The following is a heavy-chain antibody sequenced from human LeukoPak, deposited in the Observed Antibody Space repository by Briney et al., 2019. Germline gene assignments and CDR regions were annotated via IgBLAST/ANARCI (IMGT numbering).Heavy chain of an antibody. CDR2: IKQDGSEK. V-gene: IGHV3-7*01. D-gene: IGHD3-3*01. CDR3: ASGYDFWSGYWPAYFDY. J-gene: IGHJ4*02. CDR1: GFTFSSYW. Sequence: GGSLRLSCAASGFTFSSYWMSWVRQAPGKGLEWVANIKQDGSEKYYVDSVKGRFTISRDNAKNSLYLQMNSLRAEDTAVYYCASGYDFWSGYWPAYFDYWGQGTLVTVSS.